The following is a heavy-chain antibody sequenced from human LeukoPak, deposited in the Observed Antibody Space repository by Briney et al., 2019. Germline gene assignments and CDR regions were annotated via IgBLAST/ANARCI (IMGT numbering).Heavy chain of an antibody. CDR1: GYTFTGYY. CDR3: ARDKGNFDWWHAFDI. Sequence: ASVKVSCKASGYTFTGYYMHWVRQAPGQGLEWMGWINPNSGGTNYAQKFQGRVTMTRDTSISTAYMELSRLRSDDTAVYYCARDKGNFDWWHAFDIWGQGTMVTVSS. CDR2: INPNSGGT. V-gene: IGHV1-2*02. D-gene: IGHD3-9*01. J-gene: IGHJ3*02.